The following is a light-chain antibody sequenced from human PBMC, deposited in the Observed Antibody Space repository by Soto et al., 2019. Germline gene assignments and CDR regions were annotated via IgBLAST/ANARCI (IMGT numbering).Light chain of an antibody. CDR2: DNN. CDR3: GAWDGGLSVDL. CDR1: RSNIGGNF. J-gene: IGLJ2*01. V-gene: IGLV1-51*01. Sequence: QSVLTQPPSVSAAPGQKVTISCSGSRSNIGGNFVSWYQQLPRTAAQLLIYDNNKQRSGVPDRFSGAKSGTSATLGITGLQTGDEADYYCGAWDGGLSVDLFGSGTKLTVL.